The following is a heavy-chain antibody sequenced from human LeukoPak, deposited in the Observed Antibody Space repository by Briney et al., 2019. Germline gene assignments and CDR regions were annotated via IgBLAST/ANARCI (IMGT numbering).Heavy chain of an antibody. CDR3: ARGRGPGVTMVRGVREAFDI. J-gene: IGHJ3*02. V-gene: IGHV1-46*01. Sequence: GASVKVSCKASGYTFTSYYMHWVRQAPGQGLEWMGIINPSGCSTSYAQNFQGRVTMTRDTSTSTVYMELRSLRSEDTAVYYCARGRGPGVTMVRGVREAFDIWGQGTMVTVSS. D-gene: IGHD3-10*01. CDR1: GYTFTSYY. CDR2: INPSGCST.